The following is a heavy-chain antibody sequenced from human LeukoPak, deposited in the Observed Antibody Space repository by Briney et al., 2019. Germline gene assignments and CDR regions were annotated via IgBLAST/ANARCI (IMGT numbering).Heavy chain of an antibody. CDR3: AKDSEIYGDLGY. D-gene: IGHD1-26*01. V-gene: IGHV3-30*02. CDR2: IRYDGSNK. J-gene: IGHJ4*02. CDR1: GFTFNYYG. Sequence: GGSLRLSCAASGFTFNYYGMHWVRQAPGKGLEWVAFIRYDGSNKYYADSVKGRFTISKDNSKNTLYLQMNSLRAEDTAVYYCAKDSEIYGDLGYWGQGTLVTVSS.